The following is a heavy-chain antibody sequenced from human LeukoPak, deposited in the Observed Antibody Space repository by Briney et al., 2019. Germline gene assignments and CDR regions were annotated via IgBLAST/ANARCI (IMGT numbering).Heavy chain of an antibody. CDR3: TRDVREAYDI. J-gene: IGHJ3*02. Sequence: PGGPLRLSCEASGFRFGGFWMNWVRQSPGKGPERVANINQDGSGKLYVDSVKGRFTISRDNAKNSLYLQMNSLRVEDTAVYYCTRDVREAYDIWGHGTMVTVSS. CDR1: GFRFGGFW. D-gene: IGHD3-16*01. CDR2: INQDGSGK. V-gene: IGHV3-7*01.